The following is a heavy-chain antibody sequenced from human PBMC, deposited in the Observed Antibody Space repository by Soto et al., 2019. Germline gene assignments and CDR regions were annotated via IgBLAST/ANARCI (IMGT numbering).Heavy chain of an antibody. J-gene: IGHJ4*02. V-gene: IGHV4-30-2*01. Sequence: SETLSLTCAVSGGSISSGGYSWSWIRQPPGKGLEWIGYIDHSGSTYYNPSLKSRVTISIDTSKNQLSLKLSSVTAADTAVYYCARDPSGSGPNFDYWGQGALVTVSS. CDR2: IDHSGST. CDR3: ARDPSGSGPNFDY. D-gene: IGHD3-10*01. CDR1: GGSISSGGYS.